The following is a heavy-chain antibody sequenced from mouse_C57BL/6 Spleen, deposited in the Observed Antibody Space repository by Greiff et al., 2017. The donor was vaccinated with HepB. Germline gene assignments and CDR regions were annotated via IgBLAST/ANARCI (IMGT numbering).Heavy chain of an antibody. CDR2: ISNGGGST. Sequence: DVMLVESGGGLVQPGGSLKLSCAASGFTFSDYYMYWVRQTPEKRLEWVAYISNGGGSTYYPDTVKGRFTISRDNAKNTLYLQMSRLKSEDTAMYYCARRWYAMDYWGQGTSVTVSS. V-gene: IGHV5-12*01. J-gene: IGHJ4*01. CDR1: GFTFSDYY. CDR3: ARRWYAMDY.